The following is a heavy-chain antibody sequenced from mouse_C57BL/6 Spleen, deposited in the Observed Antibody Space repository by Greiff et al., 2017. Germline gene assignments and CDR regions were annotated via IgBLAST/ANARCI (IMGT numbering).Heavy chain of an antibody. CDR3: ARGTTVVATNWYLDV. CDR2: IYPGSGST. D-gene: IGHD1-1*01. CDR1: GYTFTSYW. J-gene: IGHJ1*03. V-gene: IGHV1-55*01. Sequence: QVQLQQPGAELVKPGASVKMSCKASGYTFTSYWITWVKQRPGQGLEWIGDIYPGSGSTNYNEKFKGKATLTVDTSSSTAYMQLSSLTSEDSAVXYCARGTTVVATNWYLDVWGTGTTVTVAS.